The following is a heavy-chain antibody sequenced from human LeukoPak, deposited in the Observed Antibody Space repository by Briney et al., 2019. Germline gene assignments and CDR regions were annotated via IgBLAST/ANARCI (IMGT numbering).Heavy chain of an antibody. V-gene: IGHV4-34*01. J-gene: IGHJ4*02. D-gene: IGHD3-22*01. Sequence: SETLSLTCAVYGGSFSGYYWSWIRQPLGKGLEWIGEINHSGSTNYNPSLKSRVTISVDTSKNQFSLKLSSVTAADTAVYYCARYDSSGYYFDYWGQGTLVTVSS. CDR1: GGSFSGYY. CDR2: INHSGST. CDR3: ARYDSSGYYFDY.